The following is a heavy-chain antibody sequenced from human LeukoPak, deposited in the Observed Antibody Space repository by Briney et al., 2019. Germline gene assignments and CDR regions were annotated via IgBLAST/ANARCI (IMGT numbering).Heavy chain of an antibody. Sequence: LTGGSLRLSCAASGFTFSNYWMSWVRQTPGKGLEWVANIKGDGSEKYYVDSVKGRFTISRDNAKNSLYLQMNSLRAEDTAVYYCARVGSHSGSLSLIKKNYYYYYYMDVWGKGTTVTISS. J-gene: IGHJ6*03. V-gene: IGHV3-7*01. D-gene: IGHD3-10*01. CDR3: ARVGSHSGSLSLIKKNYYYYYYMDV. CDR2: IKGDGSEK. CDR1: GFTFSNYW.